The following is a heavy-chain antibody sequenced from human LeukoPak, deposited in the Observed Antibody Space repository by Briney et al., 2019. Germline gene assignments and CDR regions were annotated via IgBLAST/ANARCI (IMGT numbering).Heavy chain of an antibody. CDR2: IYSGGTA. CDR1: GFTVSSED. V-gene: IGHV3-53*01. J-gene: IGHJ4*02. CDR3: ARGYIWYYFDY. Sequence: GGSLRLSCAASGFTVSSEDMSWVRQAPGKGLEWVSVIYSGGTAYYADSVKGRFTISRDTTKNTISLQMNSLRPEDTAAYYCARGYIWYYFDYWGQGTLVTVSS. D-gene: IGHD1-20*01.